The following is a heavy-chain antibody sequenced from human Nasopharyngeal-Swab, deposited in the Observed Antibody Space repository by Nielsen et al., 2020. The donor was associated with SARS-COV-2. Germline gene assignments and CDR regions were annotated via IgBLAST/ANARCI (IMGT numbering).Heavy chain of an antibody. V-gene: IGHV3-7*01. CDR3: ARDQYYDNSGYYYYGMDV. D-gene: IGHD3-22*01. CDR2: INQDGSEK. Sequence: GESLKISCAASGFTFSICWMSWVRQVPGKGLEWVANINQDGSEKSYVDSVKGRFTISRDNAKNSVFLQMNILRAEDSAVYYCARDQYYDNSGYYYYGMDVWGQGTTVTVSS. J-gene: IGHJ6*02. CDR1: GFTFSICW.